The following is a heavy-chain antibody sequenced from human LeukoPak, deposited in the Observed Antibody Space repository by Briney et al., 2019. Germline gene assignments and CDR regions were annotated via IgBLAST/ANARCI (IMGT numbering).Heavy chain of an antibody. CDR1: GGSFSGYY. D-gene: IGHD3-22*01. J-gene: IGHJ4*02. Sequence: SETLSLTCAVYGGSFSGYYWSWIRQPPGKGLEWIGEINHSGSTNYNPSLKSRVTISVDTSKNQFSLKLSSVTAADTAVYYCARGGYDSSGYTRRHYYFDYWGQGTLVTVSS. CDR3: ARGGYDSSGYTRRHYYFDY. V-gene: IGHV4-34*01. CDR2: INHSGST.